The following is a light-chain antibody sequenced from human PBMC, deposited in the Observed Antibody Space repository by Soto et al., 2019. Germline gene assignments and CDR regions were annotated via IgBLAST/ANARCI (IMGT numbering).Light chain of an antibody. CDR1: DVGRYNY. CDR3: SSYTSTTTLV. J-gene: IGLJ7*01. Sequence: QSALTQPASVSGSPGQSITISCTGDVGRYNYVSWYQQHPGKAPKLIIYEVSSRPSGVSNRFSGSKSGNTASLTISGLQADDEADHYCSSYTSTTTLVFGRGTQLTVL. CDR2: EVS. V-gene: IGLV2-14*01.